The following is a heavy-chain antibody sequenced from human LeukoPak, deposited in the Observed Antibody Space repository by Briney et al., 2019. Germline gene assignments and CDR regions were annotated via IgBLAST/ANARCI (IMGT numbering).Heavy chain of an antibody. CDR1: GFTFRSLG. V-gene: IGHV3-30*02. CDR2: LHKDGSRD. J-gene: IGHJ4*02. Sequence: GGSLRLSCAVSGFTFRSLGMHWVRQAPGKGLEWVAFLHKDGSRDYYADSVKGRFTISRDTSTNTLYLQMNSLRVEDTAVCYCARDPSGRSYGFVDYWGQGTLVTVSS. CDR3: ARDPSGRSYGFVDY. D-gene: IGHD5-18*01.